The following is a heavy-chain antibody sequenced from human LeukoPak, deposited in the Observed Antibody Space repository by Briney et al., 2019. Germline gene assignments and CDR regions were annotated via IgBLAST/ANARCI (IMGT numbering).Heavy chain of an antibody. CDR3: AREHSYGSWVSEF. D-gene: IGHD5-18*01. CDR2: INPNSGGT. CDR1: GYTFTSYY. Sequence: ASVKVSCKASGYTFTSYYMHWVRQAPGQGLEWMGWINPNSGGTNYAQKFQGRVTMTRDTSISTAYMELSRLRSDDTAVYYCAREHSYGSWVSEFWGQGTLVTVSS. J-gene: IGHJ4*02. V-gene: IGHV1-2*02.